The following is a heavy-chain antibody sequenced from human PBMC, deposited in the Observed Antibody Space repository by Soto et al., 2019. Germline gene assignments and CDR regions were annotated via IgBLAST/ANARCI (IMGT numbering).Heavy chain of an antibody. V-gene: IGHV3-7*05. J-gene: IGHJ4*02. D-gene: IGHD6-19*01. CDR1: GFTFSNYW. CDR2: IKVDGSEK. CDR3: AGVAV. Sequence: ESGGGLVQPGGSLRLSCAASGFTFSNYWMSWVRQAPGKGLEWVTNIKVDGSEKYYVDSVKGRFTISRDNAKNSLYLQMNSLRAEDTAVYYCAGVAVRGQGTLVTVSS.